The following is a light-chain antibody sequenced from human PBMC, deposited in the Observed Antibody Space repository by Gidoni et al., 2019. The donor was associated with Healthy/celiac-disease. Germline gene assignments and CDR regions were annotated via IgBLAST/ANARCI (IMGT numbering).Light chain of an antibody. CDR2: DAS. V-gene: IGKV3-11*01. CDR3: QQRSTWPPLFP. J-gene: IGKJ3*01. CDR1: QSVSSY. Sequence: EIVWTQSPATLSLSPVERANLSCRASQSVSSYLAWYPQNPGQAPRLLIYDASHRATGIPARFSGSGSGTHFTLTISSLEPEDFAVYYCQQRSTWPPLFPFXPXTKVDIK.